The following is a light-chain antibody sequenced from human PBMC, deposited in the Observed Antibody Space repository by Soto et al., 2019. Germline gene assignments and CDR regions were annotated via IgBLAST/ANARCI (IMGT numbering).Light chain of an antibody. J-gene: IGLJ2*01. V-gene: IGLV1-40*01. CDR2: GNI. CDR3: QSYDSSLSAWA. Sequence: QSVLTQPPSVSGAPGQRVTMSCTGSSSNIGAGYDVHWFQQLPGTAPRLLIYGNINRLAGVPARFSGSKSGTSASLAITGLQAEDEADYYCQSYDSSLSAWAFGGGTKLTV. CDR1: SSNIGAGYD.